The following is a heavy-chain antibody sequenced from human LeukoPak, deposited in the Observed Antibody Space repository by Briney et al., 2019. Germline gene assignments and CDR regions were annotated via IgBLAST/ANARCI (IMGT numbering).Heavy chain of an antibody. V-gene: IGHV3-9*01. CDR2: ISRNSGSI. Sequence: PGGSLRLSCAASGFTFDEHAMHWVRQAPGKGLEWVSGISRNSGSIGYADSVKGRFTISRDNAKNSLYLQMNSLRAEDTAFYYCGRASGYCSSTSCPPDYWGQGTLVTVSS. J-gene: IGHJ4*02. CDR3: GRASGYCSSTSCPPDY. CDR1: GFTFDEHA. D-gene: IGHD2-2*01.